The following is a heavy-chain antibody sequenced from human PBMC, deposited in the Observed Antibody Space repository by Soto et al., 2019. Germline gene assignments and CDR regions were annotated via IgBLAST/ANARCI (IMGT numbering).Heavy chain of an antibody. J-gene: IGHJ6*02. V-gene: IGHV3-7*03. CDR2: IKQDGSEK. CDR3: ARDEYDILTGYSHTYGMDV. Sequence: GGSLRLSCAASGFTFSSYWMSWVRQAPGKGLEWVANIKQDGSEKYYVDSVKGRFTISRDNAKNSLYLQMNSLRAEDTAVYYCARDEYDILTGYSHTYGMDVWGQGTTVTVSS. D-gene: IGHD3-9*01. CDR1: GFTFSSYW.